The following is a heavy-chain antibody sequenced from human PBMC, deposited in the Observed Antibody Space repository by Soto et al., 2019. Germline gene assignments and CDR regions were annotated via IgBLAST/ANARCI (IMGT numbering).Heavy chain of an antibody. V-gene: IGHV1-69*13. Sequence: SVKVSCKASGGTFSSYAISWVRQAPGQGLEWMGGIIPIFGTANYAQKFQGRVTITADESTSTAYMELSRLRSEDTAVYYCSWLGENEWFDTWGQGTLVTVSS. CDR1: GGTFSSYA. CDR2: IIPIFGTA. J-gene: IGHJ5*02. CDR3: SWLGENEWFDT. D-gene: IGHD3-10*01.